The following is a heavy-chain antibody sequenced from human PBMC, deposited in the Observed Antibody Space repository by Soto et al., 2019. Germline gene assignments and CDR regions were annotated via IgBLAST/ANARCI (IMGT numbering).Heavy chain of an antibody. Sequence: EVQLVESGGGLVQPGGSLKLSCAASGFAFSGSVMHWVHQASGKGLEWVGRIRTKANSYATAYAASVKGRFTISRDDSKDTAYLQMNSLKAEDTAVYYCTRQGSIAAYPFDYWGQGTLVTVSS. J-gene: IGHJ4*02. CDR3: TRQGSIAAYPFDY. D-gene: IGHD6-6*01. V-gene: IGHV3-73*02. CDR2: IRTKANSYAT. CDR1: GFAFSGSV.